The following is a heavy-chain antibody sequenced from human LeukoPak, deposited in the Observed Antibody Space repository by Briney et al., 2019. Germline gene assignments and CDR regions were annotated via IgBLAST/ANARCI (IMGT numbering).Heavy chain of an antibody. V-gene: IGHV3-23*01. CDR1: GFTFSNFA. J-gene: IGHJ4*02. CDR3: AKAPGGFGVAPFDY. D-gene: IGHD3-3*01. Sequence: GGSLRLSCAASGFTFSNFAMSWVRQAPGKGLKWVSSISDSGDSTYYAGSVKGRFTISRDSSKNTLYLQINSLRAEDTAVYYCAKAPGGFGVAPFDYWGQGTLVPVSS. CDR2: ISDSGDST.